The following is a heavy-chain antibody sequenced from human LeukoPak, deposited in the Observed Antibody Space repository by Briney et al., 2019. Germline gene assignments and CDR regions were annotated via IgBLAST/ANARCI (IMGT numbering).Heavy chain of an antibody. J-gene: IGHJ4*02. CDR3: ARGVFWSGYRNFDY. Sequence: SETLSLTCTVSGGSISSGDYYWSWIRQPPGKGLEWIGYIYYSGSTYYNPSLKSRVTISVDTSKDQFSLKLSSVTAADTAVYYCARGVFWSGYRNFDYWGQGTLVTVSS. D-gene: IGHD3-3*01. CDR2: IYYSGST. V-gene: IGHV4-30-4*08. CDR1: GGSISSGDYY.